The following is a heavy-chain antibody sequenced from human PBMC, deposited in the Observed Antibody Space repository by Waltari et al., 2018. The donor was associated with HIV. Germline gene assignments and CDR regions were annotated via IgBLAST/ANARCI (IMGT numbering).Heavy chain of an antibody. Sequence: QVQLQPWGAGLLKPSETLSLTCAVYGGSFSGYYWSWIRQPPGKGMEWIGESNHSGSTNYNPSLKSRVTISVDTSKNQFALKLSSVTAADTAVYYWATQYSSSVYWGQGTLVTVSS. D-gene: IGHD6-6*01. CDR1: GGSFSGYY. J-gene: IGHJ4*02. CDR3: ATQYSSSVY. CDR2: SNHSGST. V-gene: IGHV4-34*01.